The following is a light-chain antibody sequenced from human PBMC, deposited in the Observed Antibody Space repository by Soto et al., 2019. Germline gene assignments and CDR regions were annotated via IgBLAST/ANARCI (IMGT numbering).Light chain of an antibody. J-gene: IGKJ4*01. Sequence: EIVLTQSPGTLSLSPGERATLSCRASQSVSSSSLAWYQQKPGQAPRLLIYGASSRATGIPDRFSGSGSGTDFTLTISRLEPEDFAVYYCHQYVSSPLTFGGGTKVEIK. V-gene: IGKV3-20*01. CDR3: HQYVSSPLT. CDR1: QSVSSSS. CDR2: GAS.